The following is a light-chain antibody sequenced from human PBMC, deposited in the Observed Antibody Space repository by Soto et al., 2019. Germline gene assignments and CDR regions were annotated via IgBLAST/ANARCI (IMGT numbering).Light chain of an antibody. Sequence: EIVMTQSPATLSVSPGERATHSCRASQSVSSDLAWYHQKPGQAPRLLIYGASTRATGIPARFSGSGSGTEFTLTINSLQSEDFAVNYCQQYNNWPRTFGQGTKVEIK. J-gene: IGKJ1*01. V-gene: IGKV3-15*01. CDR2: GAS. CDR1: QSVSSD. CDR3: QQYNNWPRT.